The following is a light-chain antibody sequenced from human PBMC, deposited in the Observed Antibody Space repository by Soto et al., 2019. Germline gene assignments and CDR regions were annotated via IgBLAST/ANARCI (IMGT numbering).Light chain of an antibody. CDR2: WAS. J-gene: IGKJ1*01. CDR3: QQYYTNSWS. V-gene: IGKV4-1*01. Sequence: DIVMTQSPDSLAVSLGERATINCKSSQSVLHSPNNKNYLAWYQHKPGQSPKMLIYWASFRESGVPDRFSGSGSGTDFTLTISSLQSEDVAVYYCQQYYTNSWSFGQGTKVDIK. CDR1: QSVLHSPNNKNY.